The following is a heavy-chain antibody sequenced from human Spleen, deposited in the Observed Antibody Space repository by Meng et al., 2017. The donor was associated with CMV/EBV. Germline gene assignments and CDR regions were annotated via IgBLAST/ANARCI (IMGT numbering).Heavy chain of an antibody. J-gene: IGHJ4*02. Sequence: QVQLQESGPGLVKPSQTLSLTCTVSGGSISSGDYYWSWIRQPPGKGLEWVSRIDIDGRDITYADSVRGRFSISRDDAKNTLYLQMNSLRAEDTAVYYCARDSPDYWGQGTLVTVSS. CDR3: ARDSPDY. CDR1: GGSISSGDYY. CDR2: IDIDGRDI. V-gene: IGHV4-61*02.